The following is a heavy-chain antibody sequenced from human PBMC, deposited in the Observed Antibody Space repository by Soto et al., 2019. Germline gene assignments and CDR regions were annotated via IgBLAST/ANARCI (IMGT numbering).Heavy chain of an antibody. CDR1: SGTISSSNW. V-gene: IGHV4-4*02. CDR3: AGLGMVAAHREFDP. CDR2: INQSGSP. D-gene: IGHD2-15*01. J-gene: IGHJ5*02. Sequence: QVQPQEACPGLVKPSGTLSLTCAVSSGTISSSNWWTWVRQPPGKGLEWIGEINQSGSPNYTQSRRSRVHRSVDKSKGQFFLTLSSVTAADTAIYYCAGLGMVAAHREFDPWGQGTLVTVSS.